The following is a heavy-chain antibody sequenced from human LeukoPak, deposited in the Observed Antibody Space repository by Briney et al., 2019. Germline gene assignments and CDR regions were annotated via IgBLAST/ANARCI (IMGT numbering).Heavy chain of an antibody. J-gene: IGHJ4*02. D-gene: IGHD3-10*01. Sequence: SETLSLTCTVSGGSISSSSYYWGWIRQPPGKGLEWIGSIYYSGSTYYNPSLKSRVTISVDTSKNQFSLNLSSVTAADTAVYYCARGAEGFGDYCDFWGQGTLVTVSS. CDR2: IYYSGST. V-gene: IGHV4-39*01. CDR1: GGSISSSSYY. CDR3: ARGAEGFGDYCDF.